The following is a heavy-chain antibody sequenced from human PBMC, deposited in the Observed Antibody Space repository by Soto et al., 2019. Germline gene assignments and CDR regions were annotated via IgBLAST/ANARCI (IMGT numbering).Heavy chain of an antibody. Sequence: SVKVXCKASGGSFXPYTFNWVRQVPGQGLEWMGRITPILGIPNYAQKFQGRVTLTADKSTSTAYMELSGLRSDDTAVYFCGRGGNRAGDPPDYWGQGTPVTVSS. CDR1: GGSFXPYT. D-gene: IGHD3-16*01. V-gene: IGHV1-69*02. J-gene: IGHJ4*02. CDR2: ITPILGIP. CDR3: GRGGNRAGDPPDY.